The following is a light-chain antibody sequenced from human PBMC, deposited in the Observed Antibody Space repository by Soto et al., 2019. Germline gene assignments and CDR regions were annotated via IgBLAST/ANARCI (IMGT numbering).Light chain of an antibody. V-gene: IGLV1-40*01. CDR1: GSNIGAGFD. CDR3: QAHDTRPRGPGV. CDR2: GNT. J-gene: IGLJ2*01. Sequence: QSVLTQPPSLSGAPGQNIIISCTGGGSNIGAGFDVHWYQQLPGTAPKLLIYGNTNRPSGVPDRFSGSKSGTSASLVITGLQAEDEADYYRQAHDTRPRGPGVFGGGTKLAVL.